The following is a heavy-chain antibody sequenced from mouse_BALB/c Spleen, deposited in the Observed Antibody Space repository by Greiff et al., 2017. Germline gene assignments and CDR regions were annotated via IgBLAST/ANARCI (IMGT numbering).Heavy chain of an antibody. Sequence: QVQLKQSGAELVRPGTSVKVSCKASGYTFTSYWMHWIKQRPEQGLERIGESNPSNGGTNYNEKFKSKATLTVDKSSSTAYMQLISLTPEDTAVYYCVRLSDYWYFDVWGAGATVTVSS. D-gene: IGHD3-2*02. CDR1: GYTFTSYW. V-gene: IGHV1S81*02. CDR3: VRLSDYWYFDV. J-gene: IGHJ1*01. CDR2: SNPSNGGT.